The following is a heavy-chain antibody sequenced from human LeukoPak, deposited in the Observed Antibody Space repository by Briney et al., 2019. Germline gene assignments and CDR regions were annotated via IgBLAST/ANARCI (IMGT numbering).Heavy chain of an antibody. V-gene: IGHV3-23*01. Sequence: GGSLRLSCRTSGFTFSSYAMSWVRQAPGKGLEWVSAICGSGGSTYSADSVKGRFTISRDNSKNILYLQMNSLRAEDTAIYYCAKTNLIVVPSTIRRGGFFDYWGQGTLVTVSS. CDR2: ICGSGGST. CDR1: GFTFSSYA. J-gene: IGHJ4*02. D-gene: IGHD2-2*01. CDR3: AKTNLIVVPSTIRRGGFFDY.